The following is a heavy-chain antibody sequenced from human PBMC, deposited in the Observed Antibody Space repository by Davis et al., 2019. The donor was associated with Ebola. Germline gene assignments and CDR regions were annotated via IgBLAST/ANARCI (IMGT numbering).Heavy chain of an antibody. Sequence: ETLSLTCAVYGGSFSGYYWSWIRQPPGKGLEWVSSISSSSSYIYYADSVKGRFTISRDNSKNTLYLQMNSLRAEDTAVYYCARSAYHYMYYFDYWGQGTLVTVSS. D-gene: IGHD3-16*01. J-gene: IGHJ4*02. CDR2: ISSSSSYI. CDR1: GGSFSGYY. V-gene: IGHV3-21*01. CDR3: ARSAYHYMYYFDY.